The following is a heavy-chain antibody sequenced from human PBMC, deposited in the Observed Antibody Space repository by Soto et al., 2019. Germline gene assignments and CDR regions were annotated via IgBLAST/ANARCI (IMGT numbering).Heavy chain of an antibody. CDR2: INPSGGST. J-gene: IGHJ4*02. V-gene: IGHV1-46*03. D-gene: IGHD6-19*01. CDR3: ARGNIAVAGTGYFDY. CDR1: GYTFTSYY. Sequence: ASVKVSCKASGYTFTSYYMHWVRQAPGQGLEWMGIINPSGGSTSYAQKFQGRVTMTRDTSTSTVYMELSSLRSEDTAVYYCARGNIAVAGTGYFDYWGQGTLVTVSS.